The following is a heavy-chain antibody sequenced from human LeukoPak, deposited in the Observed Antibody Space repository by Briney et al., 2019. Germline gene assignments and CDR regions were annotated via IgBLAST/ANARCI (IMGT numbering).Heavy chain of an antibody. CDR1: GFSFNSDW. V-gene: IGHV3-7*01. CDR3: AKNDFFDY. Sequence: TGGSLRLSCAASGFSFNSDWMDWVRQAPGKGLEWVANIKHDESEKNYLDSVKGRFTISRDNAQNSLYLQMNGLRVEDTAVYYCAKNDFFDYWGQGTLVTVSS. D-gene: IGHD1-1*01. J-gene: IGHJ4*02. CDR2: IKHDESEK.